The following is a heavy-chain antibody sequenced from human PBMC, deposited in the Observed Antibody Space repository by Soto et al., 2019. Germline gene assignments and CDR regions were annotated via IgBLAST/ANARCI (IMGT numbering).Heavy chain of an antibody. J-gene: IGHJ6*02. CDR3: ATGPTVYYYYCMDV. V-gene: IGHV1-69*01. CDR2: IIPIFGTA. Sequence: QVQLVQSGAEVKKPGSSVKVSCKASGGTFSSYAISWVRQAPGQGLEWMGGIIPIFGTANYAQKFQGRVTITADESTSTAYMELSSLRAEDTAVYYCATGPTVYYYYCMDVWGQGTTVTVSS. CDR1: GGTFSSYA.